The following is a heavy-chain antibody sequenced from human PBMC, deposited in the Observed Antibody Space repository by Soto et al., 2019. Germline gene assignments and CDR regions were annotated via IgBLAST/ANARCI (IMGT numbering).Heavy chain of an antibody. D-gene: IGHD6-19*01. CDR2: IKQDGSEK. CDR1: GFTFSSYW. V-gene: IGHV3-7*01. J-gene: IGHJ3*02. CDR3: ARAGYSSGPDAFDI. Sequence: LRLSFAASGFTFSSYWMSWVRQAPGKGLEWVANIKQDGSEKYYVDSVKGRFTISRDNAKNSLYLQMNSLRAEDTAVYYCARAGYSSGPDAFDIWGQGTMVTVSS.